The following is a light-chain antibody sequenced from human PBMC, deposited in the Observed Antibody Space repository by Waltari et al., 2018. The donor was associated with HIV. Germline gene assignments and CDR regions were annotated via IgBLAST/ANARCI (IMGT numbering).Light chain of an antibody. CDR3: QRYGSSPWT. Sequence: EIVLTQSPGTLSLSPGERATLSCRASQSVSSSYLVWYQQKPGQAPRLLIYGASSRATGIPDRFSGSGSGTDFTLTISRLEPEDFAVYYCQRYGSSPWTFSQGTKVKIK. CDR1: QSVSSSY. J-gene: IGKJ1*01. V-gene: IGKV3-20*01. CDR2: GAS.